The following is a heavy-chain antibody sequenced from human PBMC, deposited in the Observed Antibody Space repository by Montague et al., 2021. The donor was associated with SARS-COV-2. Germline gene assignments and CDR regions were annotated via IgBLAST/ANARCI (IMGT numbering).Heavy chain of an antibody. CDR1: GFTFSNYW. CDR2: TNSDGRST. V-gene: IGHV3-74*01. D-gene: IGHD6-19*01. J-gene: IGHJ5*02. CDR3: VREVGMVVARTLGRLDP. Sequence: SLRLSCAVSGFTFSNYWMHWVRQAPGKGLEWVSRTNSDGRSTTYADSVKGRFTFSRDNAKNTLFLQINSLRGEDTAVYYCVREVGMVVARTLGRLDPWGQGTLDTVSS.